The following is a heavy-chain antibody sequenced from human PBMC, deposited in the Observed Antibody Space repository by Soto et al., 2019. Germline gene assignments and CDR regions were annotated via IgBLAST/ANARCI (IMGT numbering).Heavy chain of an antibody. V-gene: IGHV4-30-4*01. CDR1: GGSISSGDYY. Sequence: PSETLSLTCTVSGGSISSGDYYWSWIRQPPGKGLEWIGYIYYSGSTYYNPSLKSRVTISVDTSKNQFSLKLCSVTAADTAVYYCARVYYDSHNWFDPWGQGTRVTVSS. CDR3: ARVYYDSHNWFDP. D-gene: IGHD3-22*01. J-gene: IGHJ5*02. CDR2: IYYSGST.